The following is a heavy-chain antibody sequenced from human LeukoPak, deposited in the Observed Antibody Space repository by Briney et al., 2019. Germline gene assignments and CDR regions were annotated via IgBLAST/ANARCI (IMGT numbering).Heavy chain of an antibody. V-gene: IGHV1-18*01. D-gene: IGHD3-16*01. J-gene: IGHJ6*02. CDR2: ISAHNGNT. CDR3: ARVMITFGGVSRDYYYGMDV. Sequence: ASVKVSCKASGYTFTSYGISWVRQAPGQGLEWMGWISAHNGNTNYAQKLQGRVTMTTDTSTSTAYMELRSLRSDDTAVYYCARVMITFGGVSRDYYYGMDVWGQGTTVTVSS. CDR1: GYTFTSYG.